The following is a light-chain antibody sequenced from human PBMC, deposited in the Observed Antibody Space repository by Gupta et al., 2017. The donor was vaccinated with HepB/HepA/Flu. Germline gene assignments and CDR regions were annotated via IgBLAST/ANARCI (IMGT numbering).Light chain of an antibody. V-gene: IGKV1-5*03. CDR2: KAS. CDR1: QSISSW. CDR3: QQYKNSSHT. J-gene: IGKJ2*01. Sequence: DIQMTQSPSTLSASVGDRVTITCRASQSISSWLAWYQQRPGKAPKLLIYKASYLQTGVPSRFSGSGSGTEFTLTINSLQPDDFASYFCQQYKNSSHTFGQGTKLEVK.